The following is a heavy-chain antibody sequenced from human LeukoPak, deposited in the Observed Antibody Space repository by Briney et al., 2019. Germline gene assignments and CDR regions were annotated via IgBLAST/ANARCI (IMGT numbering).Heavy chain of an antibody. V-gene: IGHV3-13*01. J-gene: IGHJ2*01. CDR2: FGSAGDT. CDR3: VRGALPGDNWYFDL. CDR1: GFPFSAYD. Sequence: GGSLRLSCATSGFPFSAYDMHWVRQAPGKGLEWVSAFGSAGDTYYPGAVKGRFTISRDYATNSLYLQMNSLRAGDTAVYFCVRGALPGDNWYFDLWGRGTLVTVSS.